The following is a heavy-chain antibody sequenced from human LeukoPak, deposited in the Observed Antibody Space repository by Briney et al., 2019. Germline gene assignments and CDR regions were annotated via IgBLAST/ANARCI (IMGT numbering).Heavy chain of an antibody. Sequence: ASETLSLTCTVSGGSISSYYWSWIRQPAGKGLEWIGRIYTSGSTNYNPSLNSRVTMSVDTSKNQFSLKLSSVTAADTAVYYCARDRAAAALGWFDPWGQGTLVTVSS. CDR2: IYTSGST. D-gene: IGHD6-13*01. CDR3: ARDRAAAALGWFDP. V-gene: IGHV4-4*07. J-gene: IGHJ5*02. CDR1: GGSISSYY.